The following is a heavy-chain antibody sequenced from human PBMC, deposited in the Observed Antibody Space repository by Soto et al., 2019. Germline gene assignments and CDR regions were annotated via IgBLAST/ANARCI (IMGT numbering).Heavy chain of an antibody. CDR1: GGSIIIGDYY. V-gene: IGHV4-30-4*01. D-gene: IGHD6-25*01. CDR2: IYYSGST. CDR3: ARELVGFEAFDI. J-gene: IGHJ3*02. Sequence: SEPRSLTCTVSGGSIIIGDYYWSWSRQPPGKGLEWIGYIYYSGSTYYNPSLKSRVTISVDTSKNQFSLKLSSVTAADTAVYYCARELVGFEAFDIWGQGKMVTVSS.